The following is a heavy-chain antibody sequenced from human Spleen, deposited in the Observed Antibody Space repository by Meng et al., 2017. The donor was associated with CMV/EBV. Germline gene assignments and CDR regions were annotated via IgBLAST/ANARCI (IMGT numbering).Heavy chain of an antibody. V-gene: IGHV1-58*01. Sequence: SVKVSCKASGFTFTNSAVQWVRQARGQRLEWIGWIVVGSSNTNYAQQFQERVTISRDMSTTTAYMELSSLRSEDTAVYYCAAGTVHTSSWTGNGVGGGMDVWGQGTTVTVS. CDR2: IVVGSSNT. D-gene: IGHD6-13*01. CDR1: GFTFTNSA. J-gene: IGHJ6*02. CDR3: AAGTVHTSSWTGNGVGGGMDV.